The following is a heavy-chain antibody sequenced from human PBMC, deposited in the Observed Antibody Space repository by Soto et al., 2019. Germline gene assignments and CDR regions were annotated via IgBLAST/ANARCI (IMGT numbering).Heavy chain of an antibody. V-gene: IGHV4-30-4*01. CDR3: ARQRRGGYWFDP. J-gene: IGHJ5*02. CDR1: GVSVTNGDYY. Sequence: SETLSLTCAVSGVSVTNGDYYWSWMRQSPGKGLEWIGNIYYSETTSYNPSLNSRLSISIDTSRNQFSLQLTSVTAADTAIYYCARQRRGGYWFDPCGQGTLVTVSS. CDR2: IYYSETT.